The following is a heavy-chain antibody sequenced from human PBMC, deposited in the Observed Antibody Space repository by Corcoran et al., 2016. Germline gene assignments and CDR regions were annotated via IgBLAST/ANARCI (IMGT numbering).Heavy chain of an antibody. Sequence: QVQLVQSGAEVKKPGASVKVSCKASGYTFTSYDINWVRQATGQGLEWMGWMNPNSGNTGYAQKFQGRVTMTRKTSISTAYMELSSLRSEDTAVYYCARGFVDQYQLLYYYYYYYGMDVWGQGTTVTVSS. J-gene: IGHJ6*02. CDR3: ARGFVDQYQLLYYYYYYYGMDV. CDR1: GYTFTSYD. D-gene: IGHD2-2*02. CDR2: MNPNSGNT. V-gene: IGHV1-8*01.